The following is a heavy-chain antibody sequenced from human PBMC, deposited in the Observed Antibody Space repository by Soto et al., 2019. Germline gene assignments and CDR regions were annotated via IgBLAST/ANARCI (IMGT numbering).Heavy chain of an antibody. CDR1: GFTFSTYT. CDR3: ARVGAYRDFDY. CDR2: ISSSSNYI. Sequence: EVQLVESGGGLVKPGGSLRLSCAASGFTFSTYTMSWVRQAPGKGLEWVSSISSSSNYIYYADSVKGRFTISRDNAKNSLYLQMNSLRAEDTAVYYCARVGAYRDFDYWGKGTLVTVSS. J-gene: IGHJ4*02. D-gene: IGHD1-26*01. V-gene: IGHV3-21*02.